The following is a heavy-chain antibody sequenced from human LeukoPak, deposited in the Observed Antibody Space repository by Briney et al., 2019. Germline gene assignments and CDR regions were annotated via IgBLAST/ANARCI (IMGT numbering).Heavy chain of an antibody. CDR2: IDAGSGNT. V-gene: IGHV1-3*01. Sequence: ASVKVSCKASGYTFTSYAVHWVRQGPGQRPEWMGWIDAGSGNTGCSQEFQGRVTITRDTSASTAYMELSSLTSEDTAVYYCARRGVTTQYSFYAMAVWGQGTTVTVSS. CDR3: ARRGVTTQYSFYAMAV. CDR1: GYTFTSYA. D-gene: IGHD2-21*02. J-gene: IGHJ6*02.